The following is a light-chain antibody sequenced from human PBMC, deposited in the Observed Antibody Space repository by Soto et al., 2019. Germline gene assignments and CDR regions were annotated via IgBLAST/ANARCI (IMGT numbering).Light chain of an antibody. J-gene: IGKJ1*01. CDR2: GAS. Sequence: EIVLTQSPGTLSLSPGERATLSCRASQSVSSSYLAWYQQKPGQAPRLLIYGASSRATGIPDRFSGSGSGTDFILIISRLEPEDFAVYYCQQYDSSPRTFGQGTKVEIK. CDR1: QSVSSSY. V-gene: IGKV3-20*01. CDR3: QQYDSSPRT.